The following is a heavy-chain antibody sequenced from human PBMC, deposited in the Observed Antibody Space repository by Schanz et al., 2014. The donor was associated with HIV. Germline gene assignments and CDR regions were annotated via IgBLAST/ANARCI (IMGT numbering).Heavy chain of an antibody. CDR3: AKGQVADDNY. J-gene: IGHJ4*02. CDR2: INPISGGT. V-gene: IGHV1-2*02. D-gene: IGHD3-22*01. Sequence: QVQLVQSGAEVKKPGASMKVSCKASGYTFTDYLLHWFRQAPGQGLEWMGWINPISGGTNYAEKLQGRVTMTRDTSINTAYVELRRLKSDDTAVYFCAKGQVADDNYWGQGTLITVSS. CDR1: GYTFTDYL.